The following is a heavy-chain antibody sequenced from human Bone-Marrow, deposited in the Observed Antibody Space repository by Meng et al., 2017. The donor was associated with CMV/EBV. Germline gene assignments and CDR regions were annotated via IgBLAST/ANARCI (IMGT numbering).Heavy chain of an antibody. V-gene: IGHV3-21*01. CDR1: GFTFSSYS. CDR2: ISSSSSYI. D-gene: IGHD1-26*01. CDR3: ARDNVGSYYTDYYYYYGMDV. Sequence: GESLKISCAASGFTFSSYSMNWVRQAPGKGLEWVSSISSSSSYIYYADSVKGRFTISRDNAKNSLYLQMNSLRAEDTAVYYCARDNVGSYYTDYYYYYGMDVWGQGTTVTGYS. J-gene: IGHJ6*02.